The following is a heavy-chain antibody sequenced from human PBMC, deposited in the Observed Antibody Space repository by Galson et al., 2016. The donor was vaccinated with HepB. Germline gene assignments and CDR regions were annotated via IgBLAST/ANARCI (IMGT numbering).Heavy chain of an antibody. CDR2: ICGSGGST. V-gene: IGHV3-23*01. CDR3: AKDTRSGFNCRWFDP. D-gene: IGHD3-3*01. Sequence: SLRLSCAASGFTFSDYAMDWVRQTPGKGLEWVATICGSGGSTYYADSVKGRFTISRDNSKNTLYLQMNSLRVEDTAVYYCAKDTRSGFNCRWFDPWGRGTLVTVSS. CDR1: GFTFSDYA. J-gene: IGHJ5*02.